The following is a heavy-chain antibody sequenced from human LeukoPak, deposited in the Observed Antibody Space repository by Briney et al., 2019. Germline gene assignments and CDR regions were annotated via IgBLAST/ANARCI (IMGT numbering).Heavy chain of an antibody. CDR3: ARGCSACDAFDI. CDR1: GFTFSSYW. Sequence: GGSLRLSCAASGFTFSSYWMHWVRQAPGKGLVWVSRINSDGSSTSYADSVKGRFTISRDNSKNTLYLQMNSLRAENTAVYYCARGCSACDAFDIWGQGTMVTVSS. D-gene: IGHD4/OR15-4a*01. CDR2: INSDGSST. V-gene: IGHV3-74*01. J-gene: IGHJ3*02.